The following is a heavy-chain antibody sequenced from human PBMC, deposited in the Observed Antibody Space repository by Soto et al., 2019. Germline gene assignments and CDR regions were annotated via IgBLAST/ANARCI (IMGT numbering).Heavy chain of an antibody. Sequence: QVQLVQSGAEVKKPGASVKVSCKASGYTFTSYDINWMRQATGQGLEWMGWMNPNSGNTGYAKKFQGRVTMTRNTSLSTAYMELSSLRSEDTAVYYCARGVAAAGYNWFDHWGQGTLVTVSS. D-gene: IGHD6-13*01. V-gene: IGHV1-8*01. J-gene: IGHJ5*02. CDR1: GYTFTSYD. CDR2: MNPNSGNT. CDR3: ARGVAAAGYNWFDH.